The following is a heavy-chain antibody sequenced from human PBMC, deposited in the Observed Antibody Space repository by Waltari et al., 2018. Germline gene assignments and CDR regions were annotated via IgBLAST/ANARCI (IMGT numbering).Heavy chain of an antibody. CDR2: IYYSGST. CDR1: GGSISSSSYY. Sequence: QLQLQESGPGLVKPSETLSLTCTVSGGSISSSSYYWGWIRQPPGKGLEWIGSIYYSGSTYYNPSLKSRVTRSVDTSKNLFSLKLSSVTAADTAVYYCARDSGGSYYFDYWGQGTLVTVSS. D-gene: IGHD2-15*01. CDR3: ARDSGGSYYFDY. V-gene: IGHV4-39*07. J-gene: IGHJ4*02.